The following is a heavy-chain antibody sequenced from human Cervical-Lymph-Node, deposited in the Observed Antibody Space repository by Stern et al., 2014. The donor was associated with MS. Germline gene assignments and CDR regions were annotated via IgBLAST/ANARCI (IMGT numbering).Heavy chain of an antibody. CDR1: GYTLTELS. CDR2: FDPEDGET. Sequence: QVQLLQPGAEVKKPGASVKVSCKVSGYTLTELSMHWVRQAPGKGLEWMGGFDPEDGETIYAQKFQGRVTMTEDTSTDTAYMELSSLRSEDTAVYYCATAGPLVVGATPFDYWGQGTLVTVSS. CDR3: ATAGPLVVGATPFDY. V-gene: IGHV1-24*01. D-gene: IGHD1-26*01. J-gene: IGHJ4*02.